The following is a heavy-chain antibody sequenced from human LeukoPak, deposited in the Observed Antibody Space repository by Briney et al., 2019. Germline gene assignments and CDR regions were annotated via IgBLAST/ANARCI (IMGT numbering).Heavy chain of an antibody. V-gene: IGHV3-33*01. CDR3: ARDYSSSWYRYFDY. J-gene: IGHJ4*02. D-gene: IGHD6-13*01. Sequence: GGSLRLSCAASGFTFSSYGMHWVRQAPGKGLEWVAVIWYDGSNKSCADSVKGRFTISRDNSKNTLYLQMNSLRAEDTAVYYCARDYSSSWYRYFDYWGQGTLVTVSP. CDR1: GFTFSSYG. CDR2: IWYDGSNK.